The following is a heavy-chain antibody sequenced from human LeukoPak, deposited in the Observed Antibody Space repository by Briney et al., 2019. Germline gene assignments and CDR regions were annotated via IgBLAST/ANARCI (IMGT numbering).Heavy chain of an antibody. J-gene: IGHJ4*02. CDR1: GYTFTGYY. Sequence: ASVKVSCKASGYTFTGYYMHWVRQAPGQGLEWMGWINPNSGGTNYAQKLQGRVTMTTDTSTSTAYMELRSLRSDDTAVYCCARGRITIFGVAPSEPDYWGQGTLVTVSS. D-gene: IGHD3-3*01. CDR3: ARGRITIFGVAPSEPDY. V-gene: IGHV1-2*02. CDR2: INPNSGGT.